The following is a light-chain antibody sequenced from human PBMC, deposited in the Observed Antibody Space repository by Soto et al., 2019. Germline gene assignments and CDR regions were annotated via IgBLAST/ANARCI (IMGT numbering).Light chain of an antibody. J-gene: IGKJ1*01. Sequence: EIVMPQSPATLSVSPGGRASPSCRASQSISDTLAWYQQKPGQAPRLLIYSASRRATGFPARFSGSGSGTDCTLTISSLQSEDVAVYYCQQYNNWPWTFGQGTKVDIK. CDR3: QQYNNWPWT. CDR2: SAS. V-gene: IGKV3-15*01. CDR1: QSISDT.